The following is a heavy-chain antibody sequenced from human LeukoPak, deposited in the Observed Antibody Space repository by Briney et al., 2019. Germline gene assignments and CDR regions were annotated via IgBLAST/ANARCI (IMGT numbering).Heavy chain of an antibody. D-gene: IGHD2-15*01. J-gene: IGHJ4*02. Sequence: GGSLRLSCAASGFTFSNYAMTWVRQVPGKGLEWVSSVSGSGSTIYYADSVKGRFTISRDNAKNSLYLQMNSLRAEDTAVYYCARDYCSGGSCYDFWGQGTLVTVSS. CDR3: ARDYCSGGSCYDF. V-gene: IGHV3-48*03. CDR2: VSGSGSTI. CDR1: GFTFSNYA.